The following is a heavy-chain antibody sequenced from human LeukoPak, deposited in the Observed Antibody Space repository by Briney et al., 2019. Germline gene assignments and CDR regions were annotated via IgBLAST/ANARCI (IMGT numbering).Heavy chain of an antibody. CDR2: INHSGTT. Sequence: KPSETLSPTCAVYGGSLSGYYWNWIRQSPGKGLEWIGEINHSGTTNYNPSLKSRVTISVDTSKNQFSLKLSSVTAADTAVYYCAQGNYDILTGYPPSWFDPWGQGTLVTVSS. D-gene: IGHD3-9*01. V-gene: IGHV4-34*01. CDR1: GGSLSGYY. J-gene: IGHJ5*02. CDR3: AQGNYDILTGYPPSWFDP.